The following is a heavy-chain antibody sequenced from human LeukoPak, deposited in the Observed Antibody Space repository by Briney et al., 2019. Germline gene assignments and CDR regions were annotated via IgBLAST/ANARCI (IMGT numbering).Heavy chain of an antibody. J-gene: IGHJ6*03. D-gene: IGHD2-2*01. CDR1: GGSISSYY. Sequence: SETLSLTCTVSGGSISSYYWSWIRQPPGKGLEWIGYIYYSGSTNYNPSLKSRVTISVDTSKNQFSLKLSSVTAADTAVYYCARSSSDAYYYYMDVWGKGTTVTVSS. V-gene: IGHV4-59*01. CDR2: IYYSGST. CDR3: ARSSSDAYYYYMDV.